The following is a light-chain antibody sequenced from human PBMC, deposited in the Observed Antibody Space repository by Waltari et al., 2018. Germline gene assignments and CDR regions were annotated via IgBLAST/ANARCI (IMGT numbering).Light chain of an antibody. CDR1: SGHSTNV. V-gene: IGLV4-69*01. CDR2: INSEGSH. Sequence: QLVLTQSPSASASLGASVKLTCTLDSGHSTNVIAWLQQQPEKGPRYLMKINSEGSHVKGDVIPDRCSGSGSGAERYLPISSLQSEDEADYYCQTGGHGTWVFGGGTKLTVL. J-gene: IGLJ3*02. CDR3: QTGGHGTWV.